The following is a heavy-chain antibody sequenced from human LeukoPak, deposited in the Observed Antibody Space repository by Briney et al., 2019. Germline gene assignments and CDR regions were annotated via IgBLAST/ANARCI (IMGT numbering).Heavy chain of an antibody. CDR1: GFTFSSYA. D-gene: IGHD6-6*01. CDR3: ARGEIAARPIAEPSFDH. J-gene: IGHJ4*02. CDR2: ISYDGSNK. V-gene: IGHV3-30*01. Sequence: GGSLRLSCAASGFTFSSYAMHWVRQAPGKGLEWVAVISYDGSNKYYADSVKGRFTISRDNSKNTLYLQMNSLRAEDTAVYYCARGEIAARPIAEPSFDHWGQGTLVTVSS.